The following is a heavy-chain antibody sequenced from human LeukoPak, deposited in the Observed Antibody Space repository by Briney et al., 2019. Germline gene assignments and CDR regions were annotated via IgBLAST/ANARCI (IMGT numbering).Heavy chain of an antibody. V-gene: IGHV3-30*03. CDR2: ISYDGSNK. CDR3: ARGRRSPYCSSTSCYNYFDY. D-gene: IGHD2-2*02. J-gene: IGHJ4*02. Sequence: PGGSLRLSCAASGFTFSSYGMHWVRQAPGKGLEWVAVISYDGSNKYYADSVKGRFTISRDNSKNTLYLQMNSLRAEDTAVYYCARGRRSPYCSSTSCYNYFDYWGQGTLVTVSS. CDR1: GFTFSSYG.